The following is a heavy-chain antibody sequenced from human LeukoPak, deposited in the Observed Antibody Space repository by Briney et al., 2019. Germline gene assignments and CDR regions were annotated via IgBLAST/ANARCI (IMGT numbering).Heavy chain of an antibody. Sequence: GGSLRLSCAASGFTFSRYAMSWVRQAPGKGLEWVANIKQDGSEKYYVDSVKGRFTISRDNAKNSLYLQMNSLRAEDTAVYYCARNPYYYYGMDVWGQGTTVTVSS. CDR3: ARNPYYYYGMDV. V-gene: IGHV3-7*01. CDR2: IKQDGSEK. J-gene: IGHJ6*02. CDR1: GFTFSRYA.